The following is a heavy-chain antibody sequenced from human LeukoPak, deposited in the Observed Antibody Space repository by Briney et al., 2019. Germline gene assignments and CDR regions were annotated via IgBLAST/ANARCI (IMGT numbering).Heavy chain of an antibody. CDR2: MNPNSGNT. D-gene: IGHD3-16*01. Sequence: ASVKVSCKASGGTFSSYAINWVRQATGQGLEWMGWMNPNSGNTGYAQKFQGRVTMTRNASISTAYMELSSLRSEDTAVYYCARDYDKNDYWGQGTLVTVSS. V-gene: IGHV1-8*02. J-gene: IGHJ4*02. CDR3: ARDYDKNDY. CDR1: GGTFSSYA.